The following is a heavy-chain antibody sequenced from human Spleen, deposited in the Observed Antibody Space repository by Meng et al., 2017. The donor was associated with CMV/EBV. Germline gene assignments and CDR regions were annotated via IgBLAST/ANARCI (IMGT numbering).Heavy chain of an antibody. CDR2: IYYSGST. D-gene: IGHD6-13*01. V-gene: IGHV4-59*01. Sequence: GSLRLSCTVSGGSISSYYWSWIRQPPGKGLEWIGYIYYSGSTNYNPSLKSRVTISVDTSKNQFSLKLSSVTAADTAVYYCARYDVVAAVGMGGYYYYGMDVWGQGTTVTVSS. CDR1: GGSISSYY. J-gene: IGHJ6*02. CDR3: ARYDVVAAVGMGGYYYYGMDV.